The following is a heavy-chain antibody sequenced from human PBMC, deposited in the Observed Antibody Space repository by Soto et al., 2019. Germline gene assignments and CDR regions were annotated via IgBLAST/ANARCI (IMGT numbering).Heavy chain of an antibody. CDR3: ASQIFWSGSTAHGMDV. V-gene: IGHV3-33*01. D-gene: IGHD3-3*01. Sequence: GGSLRLSCAASGFTFSSYGMHWVRQAPGKGLEWVAVIWFDGTKKYYADSVNGRFTISRDNSKNTLYLQMNSLRAEDTAVYYCASQIFWSGSTAHGMDVWGQGTAVTVSS. CDR2: IWFDGTKK. CDR1: GFTFSSYG. J-gene: IGHJ6*02.